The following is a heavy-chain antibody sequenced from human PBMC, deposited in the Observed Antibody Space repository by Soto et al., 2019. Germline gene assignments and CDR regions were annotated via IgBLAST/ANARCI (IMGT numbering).Heavy chain of an antibody. V-gene: IGHV1-69*01. D-gene: IGHD2-15*01. CDR3: ASGSRSGRLGLTIEY. CDR1: GGTFSHYA. J-gene: IGHJ4*02. CDR2: ISPIFGTA. Sequence: QVQLVQSGAEVKKPGSSVKVSCKASGGTFSHYAISWVRQAPGQGLEWMGGISPIFGTANYAQKFQGRVTITADESTSTPYLEVRRLGSEGTAVYYYASGSRSGRLGLTIEYWGKGTMVT.